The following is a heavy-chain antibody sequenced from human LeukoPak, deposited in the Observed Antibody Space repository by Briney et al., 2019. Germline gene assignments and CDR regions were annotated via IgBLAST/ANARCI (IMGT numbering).Heavy chain of an antibody. V-gene: IGHV3-21*01. CDR2: ISSSSSYI. CDR3: ARDTIDIGDFCGDY. J-gene: IGHJ4*02. Sequence: GGSLRLSCAASGFTFSSYTMNWVRQAPGKGLEWVSSISSSSSYIYYADSLKGRFTISRDSAKNSLYLQMNSLRAEDTAVYYCARDTIDIGDFCGDYWGQGTLVTVSS. CDR1: GFTFSSYT. D-gene: IGHD4-17*01.